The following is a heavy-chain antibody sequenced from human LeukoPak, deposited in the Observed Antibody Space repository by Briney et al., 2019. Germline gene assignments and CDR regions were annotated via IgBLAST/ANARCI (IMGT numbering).Heavy chain of an antibody. D-gene: IGHD3-16*02. Sequence: PGGSLRLSCAASGFTFSTYAMSWVSQAPGKGLELVSTISGNGANTYYEDSVRGRFNISRDNSKIALYLHMNSVRAEDTAVYYCAKERAGYTNPYYFDYWGQGTLVTVSS. CDR1: GFTFSTYA. V-gene: IGHV3-23*01. CDR2: ISGNGANT. J-gene: IGHJ4*02. CDR3: AKERAGYTNPYYFDY.